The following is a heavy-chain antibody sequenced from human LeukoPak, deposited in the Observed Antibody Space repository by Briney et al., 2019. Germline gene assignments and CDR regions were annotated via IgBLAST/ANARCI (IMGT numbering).Heavy chain of an antibody. J-gene: IGHJ4*02. V-gene: IGHV3-30-3*01. D-gene: IGHD6-13*01. CDR2: ISYDGSNK. Sequence: PGGSLRLSCAASGFTFSSYAMHWVRQAPGKGLEWVAVISYDGSNKYYADSVKGRFTISRDNSKNTLYLQMNSLRAEDTAVYYCARGPRSSSWYPTWLDWGQGTLVTVSS. CDR1: GFTFSSYA. CDR3: ARGPRSSSWYPTWLD.